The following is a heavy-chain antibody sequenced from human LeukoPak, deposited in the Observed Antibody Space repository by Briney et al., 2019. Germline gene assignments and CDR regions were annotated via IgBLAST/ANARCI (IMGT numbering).Heavy chain of an antibody. V-gene: IGHV3-11*06. CDR1: GFTFNNYW. Sequence: GGSLRLSCAASGFTFNNYWMSWVRQAPGKGLEWVSYISSSSSYTNYADSVKGRFTISRDNAKNSLYLQMNSLRAEDTAVYYCARSYYYGMDVWGQGTTATVSS. J-gene: IGHJ6*02. CDR2: ISSSSSYT. CDR3: ARSYYYGMDV.